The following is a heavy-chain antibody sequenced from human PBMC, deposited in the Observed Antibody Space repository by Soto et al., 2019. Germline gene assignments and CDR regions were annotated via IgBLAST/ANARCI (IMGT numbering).Heavy chain of an antibody. Sequence: VGSLRLSCAASGFTFSSYAMHWVRQAPGKGLEWVAVISYDGSNKYYADSVKGRFTISRDNSKNTLYLQMNSLRAEDTAVYYCARGTSRDPSLDYWGQGTLVTVSS. CDR3: ARGTSRDPSLDY. CDR2: ISYDGSNK. CDR1: GFTFSSYA. J-gene: IGHJ4*02. V-gene: IGHV3-30-3*01.